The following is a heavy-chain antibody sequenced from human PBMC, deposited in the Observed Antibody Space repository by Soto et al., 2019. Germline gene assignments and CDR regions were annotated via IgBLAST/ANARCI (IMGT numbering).Heavy chain of an antibody. Sequence: LRLSCAASGFTFSSYAMSWVRQAPGKGLEWVSAISGSGGSTYYADSVKGRFTISRDNSKNTLYLQMNSLRAEDTAVYYFAKRSYDFWSGYYNVGFDYWGQGTLVTVSS. V-gene: IGHV3-23*01. D-gene: IGHD3-3*01. CDR2: ISGSGGST. J-gene: IGHJ4*02. CDR1: GFTFSSYA. CDR3: AKRSYDFWSGYYNVGFDY.